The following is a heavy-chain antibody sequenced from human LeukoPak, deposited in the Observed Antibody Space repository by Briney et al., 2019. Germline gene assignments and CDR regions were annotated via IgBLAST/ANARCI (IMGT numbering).Heavy chain of an antibody. D-gene: IGHD5-18*01. CDR1: GGSISSGPYY. CDR3: AKGAGGFSYYNWFDP. CDR2: IYYSGTT. J-gene: IGHJ5*02. Sequence: SETLSLTCTVSGGSISSGPYYWGWIRQPPGKGLEWIGSIYYSGTTHYNPSLESRVTISVDTSKNQFSLKLASVTAADTAIYYCAKGAGGFSYYNWFDPWGQGTLVTVSS. V-gene: IGHV4-39*07.